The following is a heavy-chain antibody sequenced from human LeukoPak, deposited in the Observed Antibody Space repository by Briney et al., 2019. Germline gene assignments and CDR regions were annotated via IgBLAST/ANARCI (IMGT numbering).Heavy chain of an antibody. CDR3: ARVEGDCSSTSCYLFDY. D-gene: IGHD2-2*01. CDR2: ISSSSSYT. V-gene: IGHV3-11*06. CDR1: GFTFSDYY. J-gene: IGHJ4*02. Sequence: GGSLRLSCAASGFTFSDYYMSWIRQAPGKGLEWVSYISSSSSYTNYVDSVKGRFTISRDNAKNSLYLQMNSLRAEDTAVYYCARVEGDCSSTSCYLFDYWGQGTLVTVSS.